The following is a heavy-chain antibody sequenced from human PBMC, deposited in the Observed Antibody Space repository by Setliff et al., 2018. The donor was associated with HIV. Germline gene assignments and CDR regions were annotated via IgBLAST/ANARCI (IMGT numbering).Heavy chain of an antibody. CDR2: IYAGGST. D-gene: IGHD1-7*01. CDR3: ARGRNRNYVVYGMDV. V-gene: IGHV3-53*01. Sequence: GGSLRLSCAASGLTDTYNYMSWVRQAPGKGLEWVSVIYAGGSTYYAYSVKGRFTISRDNSKNMLYLQMDSLRAEDTAVYYCARGRNRNYVVYGMDVWGQGTTVTVSS. CDR1: GLTDTYNY. J-gene: IGHJ6*02.